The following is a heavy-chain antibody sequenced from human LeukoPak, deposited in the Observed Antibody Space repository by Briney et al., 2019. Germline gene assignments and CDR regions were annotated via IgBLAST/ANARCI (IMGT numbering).Heavy chain of an antibody. J-gene: IGHJ4*02. Sequence: PSETLSLTCTVSGGSISSSSYYWGWIRQPPGKGLEWIGSIYYSGSTYYNPSLESRVTISVDRSKNQFSLKLSSVTAADTAVYYCARGYCSGGSCYRLANWGQGTLVTVSS. V-gene: IGHV4-39*07. D-gene: IGHD2-15*01. CDR1: GGSISSSSYY. CDR2: IYYSGST. CDR3: ARGYCSGGSCYRLAN.